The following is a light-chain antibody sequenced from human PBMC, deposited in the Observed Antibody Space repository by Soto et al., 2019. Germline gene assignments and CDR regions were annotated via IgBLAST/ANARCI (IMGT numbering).Light chain of an antibody. Sequence: IGNNYVSWYQQLPGTAPKLLIVENNKRPSGIPDRFSASKSGTSATLAITGLQTGDAADYYCGTWDNSLSLPYVFGTGTKVTIL. CDR3: GTWDNSLSLPYV. CDR1: IGNNY. J-gene: IGLJ1*01. V-gene: IGLV1-51*02. CDR2: ENN.